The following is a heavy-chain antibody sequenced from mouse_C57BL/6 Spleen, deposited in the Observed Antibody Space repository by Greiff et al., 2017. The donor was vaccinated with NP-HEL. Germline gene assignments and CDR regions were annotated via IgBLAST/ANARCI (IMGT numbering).Heavy chain of an antibody. CDR2: INPSTGGT. Sequence: EVKLVESGPELVKPGASVKISCKASGYSFTGYYMNWVKQSPEKSLEWIGEINPSTGGTTYNQKFKAKATLTVDKSSSTAYMQLKSLTSEDSAVYYCARRSYDGYYAWFAYWGQGTLVTVSA. D-gene: IGHD2-3*01. CDR1: GYSFTGYY. V-gene: IGHV1-42*01. J-gene: IGHJ3*01. CDR3: ARRSYDGYYAWFAY.